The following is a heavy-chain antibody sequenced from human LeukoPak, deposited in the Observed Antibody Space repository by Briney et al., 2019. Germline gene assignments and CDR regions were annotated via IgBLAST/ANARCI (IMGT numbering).Heavy chain of an antibody. V-gene: IGHV3-21*04. Sequence: GRSLRLSYAASGSTFSIYSMNWVRQAPGKGLEWDSSISSSSSFIYYADSIKGRFTISRDNAKNSLYLQMNSLRAEDTALYYCAKDTRSSGDYFDYWXXG. CDR3: AKDTRSSGDYFDY. D-gene: IGHD6-19*01. CDR1: GSTFSIYS. J-gene: IGHJ4*01. CDR2: ISSSSSFI.